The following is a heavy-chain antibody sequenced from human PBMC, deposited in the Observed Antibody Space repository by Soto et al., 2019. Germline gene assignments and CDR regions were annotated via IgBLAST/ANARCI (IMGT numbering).Heavy chain of an antibody. Sequence: RLSCAASGFTFSSYAMSWVRQAPGKGLEWVSAISGSGGSTYYADSVKGRFTISRDNSKNTLYLQMNSLRAEDTAVYYCAKGNHYYDSSGYFYWGQGTLVTVSS. J-gene: IGHJ4*02. CDR1: GFTFSSYA. D-gene: IGHD3-22*01. CDR2: ISGSGGST. CDR3: AKGNHYYDSSGYFY. V-gene: IGHV3-23*01.